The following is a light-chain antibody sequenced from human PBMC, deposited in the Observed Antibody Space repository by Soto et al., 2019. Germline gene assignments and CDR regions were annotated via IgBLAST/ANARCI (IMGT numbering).Light chain of an antibody. J-gene: IGLJ2*01. Sequence: QSALTQPASVSGSPGQSITISCTGTSSDVWSYDLVSWYQQHPGKVPKLMIYETNKRPSGVSNRFSGSKSGNTASLTISGLQAEDEADYYCCSYAGSRIVIFGGGTKLTVL. V-gene: IGLV2-23*01. CDR2: ETN. CDR1: SSDVWSYDL. CDR3: CSYAGSRIVI.